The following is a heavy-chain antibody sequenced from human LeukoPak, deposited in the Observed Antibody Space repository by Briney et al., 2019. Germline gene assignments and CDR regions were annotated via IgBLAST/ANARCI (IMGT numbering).Heavy chain of an antibody. CDR2: FHYSGTT. V-gene: IGHV4-4*02. D-gene: IGHD7-27*01. CDR3: ARVDANWGVVDY. Sequence: PSGTLSLTCAVSGGSISNSNWWSWVRQPPGKGLEWIGYFHYSGTTNYNPSLKSRVTISVDPSRNQFSLKLSSVTAADTAVYYCARVDANWGVVDYWGQGTLVTVSS. J-gene: IGHJ4*02. CDR1: GGSISNSNW.